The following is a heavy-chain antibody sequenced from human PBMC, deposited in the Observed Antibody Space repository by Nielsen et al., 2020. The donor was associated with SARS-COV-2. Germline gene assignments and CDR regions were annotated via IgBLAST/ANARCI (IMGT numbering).Heavy chain of an antibody. V-gene: IGHV4-61*05. CDR1: GGSISSSSYY. J-gene: IGHJ4*02. CDR3: ARVSTPRSYYYDSSGYYYDY. CDR2: IYYSGST. D-gene: IGHD3-22*01. Sequence: SETLSLTCTVSGGSISSSSYYWGWIRQPPGKGLEWIGYIYYSGSTNYNPSLKSRVTISVDTSKNQFSLKLSSVTAADTAVYYCARVSTPRSYYYDSSGYYYDYWGQGTLVTVSS.